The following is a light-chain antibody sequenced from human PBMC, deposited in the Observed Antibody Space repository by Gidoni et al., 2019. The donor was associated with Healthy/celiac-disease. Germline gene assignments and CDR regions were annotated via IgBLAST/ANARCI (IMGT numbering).Light chain of an antibody. Sequence: VGYRVTITFRASQGISSDLALYLQKPGKAPKLLIYAASTLQSGVPSRFSGSGAGTDFALTISSLQREDFATYYCQQLNSYPLTFGGGTKVEIK. CDR1: QGISSD. CDR2: AAS. V-gene: IGKV1-9*01. CDR3: QQLNSYPLT. J-gene: IGKJ4*01.